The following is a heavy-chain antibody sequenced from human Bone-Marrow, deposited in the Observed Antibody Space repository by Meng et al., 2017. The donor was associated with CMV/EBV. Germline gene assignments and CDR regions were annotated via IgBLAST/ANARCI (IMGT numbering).Heavy chain of an antibody. CDR2: ISGSGGST. V-gene: IGHV3-23*01. Sequence: GESLKISCAASGFTFSSYAMSWVRQAPGKGLEWVSAISGSGGSTYYADSVKGRFTISRDNSKNTLYLQMNSLRAEDTAVYYCAKDGGVVVVAATREVDYWGQGKLVTVSS. J-gene: IGHJ4*02. CDR1: GFTFSSYA. CDR3: AKDGGVVVVAATREVDY. D-gene: IGHD2-15*01.